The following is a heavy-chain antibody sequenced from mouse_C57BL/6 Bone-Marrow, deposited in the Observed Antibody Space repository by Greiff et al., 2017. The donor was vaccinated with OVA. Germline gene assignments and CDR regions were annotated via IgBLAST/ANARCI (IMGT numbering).Heavy chain of an antibody. J-gene: IGHJ2*01. D-gene: IGHD1-1*01. CDR2: ISDGGSYT. CDR1: GFTFSSYA. CDR3: ASFITTADY. V-gene: IGHV5-4*03. Sequence: EVKVVESGGGLVKPGGSLKLSCAASGFTFSSYAMSWVRQTPEKRLEWVATISDGGSYTYYPDNVKGRFTISRDNAKNNLYLQMSHLKSEDTAMYYCASFITTADYWGQGTTLTVSS.